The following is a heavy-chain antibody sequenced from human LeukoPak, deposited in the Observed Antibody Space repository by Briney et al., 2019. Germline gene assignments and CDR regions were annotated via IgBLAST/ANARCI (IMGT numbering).Heavy chain of an antibody. Sequence: GGSLRLSCAASGSTFSSYAMHWVRQAPGKGLEWVAVISYDGSNKYYADSVKGRFTISRDNSKNTLYLQMNSLRAEDTAVYYCARDPGGYYDFWSGYYEGDAFDIWGQGTMVTVSS. CDR3: ARDPGGYYDFWSGYYEGDAFDI. V-gene: IGHV3-30*04. CDR2: ISYDGSNK. CDR1: GSTFSSYA. J-gene: IGHJ3*02. D-gene: IGHD3-3*01.